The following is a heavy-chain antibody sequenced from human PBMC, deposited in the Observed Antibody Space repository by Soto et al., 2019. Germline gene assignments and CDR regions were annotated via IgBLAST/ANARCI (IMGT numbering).Heavy chain of an antibody. CDR1: GFTFSSYG. D-gene: IGHD3-16*02. CDR3: AKGSVTFGGVIVSTYYFDY. V-gene: IGHV3-30*18. Sequence: QVQLVESGGDVVQPGRSLRLSCAASGFTFSSYGMHWVRQAPGKGLEWVAVISYDGSNKYYADSVKGRFTISRDNSKNTLYLQMNSLRAEDTAVYYCAKGSVTFGGVIVSTYYFDYWGQGTLVTVSS. J-gene: IGHJ4*02. CDR2: ISYDGSNK.